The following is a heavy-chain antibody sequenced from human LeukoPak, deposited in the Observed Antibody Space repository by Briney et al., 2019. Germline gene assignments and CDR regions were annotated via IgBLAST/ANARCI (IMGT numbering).Heavy chain of an antibody. D-gene: IGHD3-10*01. CDR2: MTSSNTI. V-gene: IGHV3-69-1*01. Sequence: GGSLRLSCAASGFTFSCYLIIWVGQAPGKGLEWVATMTSSNTIYYADSVKGRFTISRDNAENSVYLQLNSLRDEGTAVNACARAQTSFWEFDGFDIWGRGTRVTVSS. J-gene: IGHJ3*02. CDR3: ARAQTSFWEFDGFDI. CDR1: GFTFSCYL.